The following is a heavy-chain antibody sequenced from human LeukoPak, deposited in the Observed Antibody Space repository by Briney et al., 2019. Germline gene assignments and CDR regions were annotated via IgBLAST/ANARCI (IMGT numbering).Heavy chain of an antibody. Sequence: PGGSLRLSCAASGFTFSSYAMSWVRQAPGKGLEWVSAISGSGGSTYYADSVKGRFTISRDNSKNTLYLQMNSLRAEDTAVYYCAKGTIAVAGRGCPFDIWGQGTMVTVSS. CDR2: ISGSGGST. D-gene: IGHD6-19*01. J-gene: IGHJ3*02. CDR1: GFTFSSYA. V-gene: IGHV3-23*01. CDR3: AKGTIAVAGRGCPFDI.